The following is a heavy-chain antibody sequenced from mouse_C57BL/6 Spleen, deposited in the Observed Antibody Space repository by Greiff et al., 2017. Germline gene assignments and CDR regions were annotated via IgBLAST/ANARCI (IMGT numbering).Heavy chain of an antibody. CDR2: IDPETGGT. Sequence: VQLQQSGAELVRPGASVTLSCKASGYTFTDYEMHWVKQTPVHGLEWIGAIDPETGGTAYNQKFKGKAILTADKSSSTAYMELRSLTSEDSAVYYCTKAYYDYPYYYAMDYWGQGTSVTVSS. CDR1: GYTFTDYE. D-gene: IGHD2-4*01. J-gene: IGHJ4*01. V-gene: IGHV1-15*01. CDR3: TKAYYDYPYYYAMDY.